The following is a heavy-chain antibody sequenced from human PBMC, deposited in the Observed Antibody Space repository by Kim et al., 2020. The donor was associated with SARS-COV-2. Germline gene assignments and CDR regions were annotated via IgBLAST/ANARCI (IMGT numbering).Heavy chain of an antibody. CDR3: VRGVIIRGAWEGDDAFDI. V-gene: IGHV4-59*08. CDR2: IYYSGST. CDR1: GGSISSYY. Sequence: SETLSLTCTVSGGSISSYYWSWIRQPPGKGLEWIGYIYYSGSTNYNPSLKSRVTISVDTSKNQFSLKLSSVTAADTAVYYCVRGVIIRGAWEGDDAFDIWGHGTMVTVSS. J-gene: IGHJ3*02. D-gene: IGHD3-10*01.